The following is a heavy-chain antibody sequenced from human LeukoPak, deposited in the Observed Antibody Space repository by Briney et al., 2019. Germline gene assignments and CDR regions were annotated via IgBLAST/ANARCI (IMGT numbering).Heavy chain of an antibody. D-gene: IGHD2-15*01. CDR3: VGHEVVPH. V-gene: IGHV3-7*01. J-gene: IGHJ4*02. CDR1: GFSFTNYW. CDR2: VKEDGTTK. Sequence: PGGSLRLSCAASGFSFTNYWMSWVRQAPGKGLEWVANVKEDGTTKQYVDSVKGRFTISRDNAKNSLYLQMDSLRAEDTAVYYCVGHEVVPHWGQGNLVSVSS.